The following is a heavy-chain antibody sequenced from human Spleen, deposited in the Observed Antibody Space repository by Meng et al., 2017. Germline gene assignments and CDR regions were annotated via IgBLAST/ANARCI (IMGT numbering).Heavy chain of an antibody. J-gene: IGHJ6*02. Sequence: ESLKISCTVSGGSISSYYWSWIRQPPGKGLEWIGYIYYSGSTNYNPSLKSRVTISVDMSKNEFSLKLRSVTAADTAVYYCARGQSSGYPYFYSYGLDVWGQGTTVTVSS. CDR1: GGSISSYY. D-gene: IGHD3-22*01. CDR2: IYYSGST. V-gene: IGHV4-59*01. CDR3: ARGQSSGYPYFYSYGLDV.